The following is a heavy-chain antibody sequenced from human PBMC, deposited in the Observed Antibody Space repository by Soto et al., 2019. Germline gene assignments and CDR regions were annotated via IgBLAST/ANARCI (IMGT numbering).Heavy chain of an antibody. J-gene: IGHJ6*02. CDR1: GYTFTSYY. D-gene: IGHD6-13*01. V-gene: IGHV1-46*01. CDR3: ARDKTPAIEADRTEYYHGMEV. Sequence: GASVKVSCKASGYTFTSYYMHWVRQAPGQGLEWMGIISPSGGRTSYAQKFQGRVTMNRDTSTSTVYMELSRLRYEDTAVYYCARDKTPAIEADRTEYYHGMEVWG. CDR2: ISPSGGRT.